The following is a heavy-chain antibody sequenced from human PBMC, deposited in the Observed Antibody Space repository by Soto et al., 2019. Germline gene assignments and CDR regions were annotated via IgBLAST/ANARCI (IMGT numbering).Heavy chain of an antibody. D-gene: IGHD6-13*01. CDR2: ISAYNGNT. V-gene: IGHV1-18*01. J-gene: IGHJ4*02. CDR3: ARDAAAGLNDY. CDR1: GYTFTSSG. Sequence: QVQLVQSGAEVKKPGASVKVSCKASGYTFTSSGISWVRQAPGQGLEWMGWISAYNGNTKYAQKFQGRVTMTTDTSTSTASMEVRSLRSDDTAVYYCARDAAAGLNDYWGQGTRVTVSS.